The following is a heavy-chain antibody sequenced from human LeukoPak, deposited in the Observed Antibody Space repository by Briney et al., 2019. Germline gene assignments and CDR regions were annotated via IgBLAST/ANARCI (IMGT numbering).Heavy chain of an antibody. CDR2: ISSGSGYI. CDR3: ARDMGGYGEPYYFDY. CDR1: GFTFSSYD. Sequence: GGSLRLSCAASGFTFSSYDMNWVRQAPGTGLEWVSSISSGSGYIYYADSVKGRFTISRDNAKTSLYLQMNSLRAEDTAVYYCARDMGGYGEPYYFDYWGQGTLVTVSS. D-gene: IGHD4-17*01. V-gene: IGHV3-21*01. J-gene: IGHJ4*02.